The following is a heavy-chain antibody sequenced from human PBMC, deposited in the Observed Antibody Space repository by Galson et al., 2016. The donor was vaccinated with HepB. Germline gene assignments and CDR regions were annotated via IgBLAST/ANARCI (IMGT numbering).Heavy chain of an antibody. Sequence: SGDSVSSNSAAWNWIRQSQSRGLEWLGRTYYRSKWYNEYAVSVKSRITIKSDTSKNQFSLQLNSVNPDDTAVYYCARDTVRSGWYLFYFDYWGQGTLVTVSS. J-gene: IGHJ4*02. V-gene: IGHV6-1*01. CDR2: TYYRSKWYN. CDR1: GDSVSSNSAA. D-gene: IGHD6-19*01. CDR3: ARDTVRSGWYLFYFDY.